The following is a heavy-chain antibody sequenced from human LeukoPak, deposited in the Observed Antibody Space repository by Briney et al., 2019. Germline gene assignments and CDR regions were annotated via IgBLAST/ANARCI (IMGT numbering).Heavy chain of an antibody. D-gene: IGHD6-19*01. V-gene: IGHV3-7*05. CDR3: AKDLWSVTVAGFDY. J-gene: IGHJ4*02. Sequence: AGSLRLSCAASGFTFSSYWMSWVRQAPGKGLEWVANINQDGSETYYADSVKGRFTISRDTSKNTLYLHMNSLRAEDAAVYYCAKDLWSVTVAGFDYWGQGTLVTVSS. CDR2: INQDGSET. CDR1: GFTFSSYW.